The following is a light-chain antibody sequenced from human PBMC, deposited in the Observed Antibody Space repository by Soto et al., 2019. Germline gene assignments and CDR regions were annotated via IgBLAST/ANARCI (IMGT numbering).Light chain of an antibody. V-gene: IGKV1-8*01. CDR2: AAS. J-gene: IGKJ1*01. CDR1: QGISSY. Sequence: AIRMTQSPSSFSASTGDRVTITCRASQGISSYLAWYQQKPGKATKLLIYAASTLQSGGPSRFSGSGSGTDFTLSVSCLQSEDFATYYCQQYYSYPHTFGQGTKVEIK. CDR3: QQYYSYPHT.